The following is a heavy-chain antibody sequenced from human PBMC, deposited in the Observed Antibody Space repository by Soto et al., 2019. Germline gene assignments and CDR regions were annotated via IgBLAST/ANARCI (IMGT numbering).Heavy chain of an antibody. V-gene: IGHV3-21*01. Sequence: EVQLVESGGGLVKPGGSLRLSCAASGFTFSSYSMNWVRQAPGKGLEWVSSISSSSSYIYYAESVKGRFTISRDNAKNSLYLQMNSLRAEDTAVYYCARGISGSDDYWGQGTLVTVSS. CDR2: ISSSSSYI. CDR3: ARGISGSDDY. J-gene: IGHJ4*02. D-gene: IGHD3-10*01. CDR1: GFTFSSYS.